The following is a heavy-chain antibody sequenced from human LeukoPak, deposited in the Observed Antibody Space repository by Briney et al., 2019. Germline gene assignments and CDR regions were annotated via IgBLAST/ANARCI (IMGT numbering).Heavy chain of an antibody. CDR2: ISSSSSTI. J-gene: IGHJ6*02. D-gene: IGHD3-10*01. V-gene: IGHV3-48*01. Sequence: GESLRLSCAASGFTFSSYSMNWVRQAPGKGLEWVSYISSSSSTIYYADSVKGRFTISRDNAKNSLYLQMNSLRAEDTAVYYCARVVGSGTNYYYYGMDVWGQGTTVTVSS. CDR3: ARVVGSGTNYYYYGMDV. CDR1: GFTFSSYS.